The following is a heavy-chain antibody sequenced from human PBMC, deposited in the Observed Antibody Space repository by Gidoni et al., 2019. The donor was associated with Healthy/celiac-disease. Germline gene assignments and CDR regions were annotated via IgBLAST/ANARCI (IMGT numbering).Heavy chain of an antibody. CDR2: IIPILGTA. V-gene: IGHV1-69*19. J-gene: IGHJ5*02. CDR1: GGTFSSSA. D-gene: IGHD2-2*01. CDR3: ARDIVVVPAASNWFDP. Sequence: QVQLVQSGAEVKKPGSSVMVSCMASGGTFSSSAISWVRQAPGPGLAWSGGIIPILGTANDAQKFQGRVTITADESTSTAYMELSSLRSEDTDVYYGARDIVVVPAASNWFDPGGQGTLVTVSS.